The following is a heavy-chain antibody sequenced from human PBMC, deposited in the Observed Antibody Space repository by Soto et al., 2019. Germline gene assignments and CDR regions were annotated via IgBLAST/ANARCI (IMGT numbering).Heavy chain of an antibody. D-gene: IGHD2-15*01. Sequence: QVPLVQSGAEVKKPGASVKVSCKASGYTFTSYGISWVRQAPGQGLEWMGWISAYNGNTNYAQKLQGRVTMTTDTSTSTAYMELRSLRSDDTAVYYCARTEIVVVVAAAYGMDVWGQGTTVTVSS. CDR1: GYTFTSYG. CDR2: ISAYNGNT. J-gene: IGHJ6*02. CDR3: ARTEIVVVVAAAYGMDV. V-gene: IGHV1-18*01.